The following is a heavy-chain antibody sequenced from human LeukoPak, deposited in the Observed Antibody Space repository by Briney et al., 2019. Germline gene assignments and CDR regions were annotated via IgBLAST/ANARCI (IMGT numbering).Heavy chain of an antibody. V-gene: IGHV1-18*01. CDR1: GYTFTSYG. CDR3: ARDWKDVRGVKGWFDP. D-gene: IGHD3-10*01. CDR2: ISASNGNT. Sequence: ASVKVSCKASGYTFTSYGITWVRQAPGQGLEWMGWISASNGNTNYAEKFQGRVTMTTDTSTSTAYMELRSLRSDDTAVYYFARDWKDVRGVKGWFDPWGQGTLVTVSS. J-gene: IGHJ5*02.